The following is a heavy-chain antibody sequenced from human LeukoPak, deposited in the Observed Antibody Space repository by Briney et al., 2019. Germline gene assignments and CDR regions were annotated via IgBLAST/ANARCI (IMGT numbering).Heavy chain of an antibody. Sequence: GGSLRLSCAASGFTFSSHGMHWVRQAPGKGLEWVAFVRSDGTTKYYADSVKGRFTISRDNSKNTMYLQMNSLRAEDTAVYYCARDLTGTGDYWGQGTLVTVSS. CDR3: ARDLTGTGDY. CDR1: GFTFSSHG. CDR2: VRSDGTTK. J-gene: IGHJ4*02. D-gene: IGHD2-8*02. V-gene: IGHV3-30*02.